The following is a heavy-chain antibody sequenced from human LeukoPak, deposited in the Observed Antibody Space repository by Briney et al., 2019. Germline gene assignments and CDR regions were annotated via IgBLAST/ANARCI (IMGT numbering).Heavy chain of an antibody. Sequence: QPGGSLRLSCVASGFAFNSYAMSWVRQAPGKGLEWVSGIRGSGSSTYYADSVKGRFTVSRDNAKNSLYLQMNSLRAEDTAVYYCARKNGLDYWGQGTLVTVSS. J-gene: IGHJ4*02. CDR1: GFAFNSYA. V-gene: IGHV3-23*01. CDR3: ARKNGLDY. CDR2: IRGSGSST.